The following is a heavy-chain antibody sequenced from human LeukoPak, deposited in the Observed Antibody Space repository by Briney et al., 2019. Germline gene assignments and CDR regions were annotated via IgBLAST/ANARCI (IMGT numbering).Heavy chain of an antibody. CDR3: ARDIGYCSSTSCYVVGDY. V-gene: IGHV1-2*06. J-gene: IGHJ4*02. CDR2: INHNSGGT. D-gene: IGHD2-2*01. Sequence: ASVKVSCKASGYTFTGYYMHWVRQAPGQGLEWMGRINHNSGGTNYAQKFQGRVTMTRDTSISTAYMELSRLRSDDTAVYYCARDIGYCSSTSCYVVGDYWGQGTLVTVSS. CDR1: GYTFTGYY.